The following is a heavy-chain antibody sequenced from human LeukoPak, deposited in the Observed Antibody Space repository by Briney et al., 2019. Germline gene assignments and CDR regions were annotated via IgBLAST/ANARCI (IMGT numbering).Heavy chain of an antibody. CDR2: ISSSGSTI. D-gene: IGHD3-22*01. J-gene: IGHJ4*02. CDR1: GFTFSDYY. V-gene: IGHV3-11*01. CDR3: AKSNGNYYDSSAYYYVY. Sequence: GGSLRLSCAASGFTFSDYYMSWIRQAPGKGLEWVSYISSSGSTIYYADSVKGRFTISRDNSKNTLYLQVNSLRAEDTAVYYCAKSNGNYYDSSAYYYVYWGQGTLVTVSS.